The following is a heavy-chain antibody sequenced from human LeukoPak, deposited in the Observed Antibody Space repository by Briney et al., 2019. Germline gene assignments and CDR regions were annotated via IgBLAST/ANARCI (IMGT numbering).Heavy chain of an antibody. CDR3: AGVGYGKGYYFDY. D-gene: IGHD5-12*01. J-gene: IGHJ4*02. Sequence: GASVKVSCKVSGYTLTELSMHWVRQAPGKGLEWVGGFDPEDGETIYAQKFQGRVTMTEDTSTDTAYMELSSLRSEDTAVYYCAGVGYGKGYYFDYWGQGTLVTVSS. V-gene: IGHV1-24*01. CDR1: GYTLTELS. CDR2: FDPEDGET.